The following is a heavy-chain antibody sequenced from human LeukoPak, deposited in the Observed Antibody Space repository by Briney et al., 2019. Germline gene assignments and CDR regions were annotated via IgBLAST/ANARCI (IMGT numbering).Heavy chain of an antibody. J-gene: IGHJ6*02. Sequence: GGSLRLSCAASGFTLSNYDIHWVRQVTGKGLEWVSTISSRGDTYYSGSVKGRFTISRDNAKNSLYLQMNSLRAEDTAVYYCARDGIAVAGYYGMDVWGQGTTVTVSS. CDR1: GFTLSNYD. CDR2: ISSRGDT. D-gene: IGHD6-19*01. V-gene: IGHV3-13*04. CDR3: ARDGIAVAGYYGMDV.